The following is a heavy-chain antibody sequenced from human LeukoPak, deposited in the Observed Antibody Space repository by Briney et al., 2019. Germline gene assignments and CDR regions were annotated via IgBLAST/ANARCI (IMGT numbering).Heavy chain of an antibody. J-gene: IGHJ4*02. CDR1: GGSISSHYY. D-gene: IGHD3-10*01. Sequence: PSETLFLTCTVSGGSISSHYYWIWIRQPPGKGLEWIGSIYYSGSTYYNPSLKSRVTISVDTSKNQFSLKPSSLTAAETAVYYCARQYGSGSSYTPVVDLWGQGTLVTVSS. CDR2: IYYSGST. V-gene: IGHV4-39*01. CDR3: ARQYGSGSSYTPVVDL.